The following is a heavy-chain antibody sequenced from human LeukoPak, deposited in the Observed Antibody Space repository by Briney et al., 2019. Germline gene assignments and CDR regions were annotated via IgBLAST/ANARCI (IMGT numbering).Heavy chain of an antibody. V-gene: IGHV4-39*01. Sequence: SETLSLTCTVSGGSIRSSSYYWGWIRQPPGKGLEWIGSIYYSGSTYYNASLKSRGTISVDTSKNQFSLKLNSVTAADTAVYFCTRQVVAVAGTGYFDYWGQGTLVTVSS. CDR2: IYYSGST. D-gene: IGHD6-19*01. CDR3: TRQVVAVAGTGYFDY. J-gene: IGHJ4*02. CDR1: GGSIRSSSYY.